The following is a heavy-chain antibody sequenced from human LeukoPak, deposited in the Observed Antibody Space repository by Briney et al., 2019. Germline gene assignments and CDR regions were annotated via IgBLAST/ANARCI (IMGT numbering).Heavy chain of an antibody. V-gene: IGHV4-39*07. CDR2: IYYSGST. CDR1: GGSISSSSYY. J-gene: IGHJ4*02. Sequence: YPSETLSLTCTVSGGSISSSSYYWGWIRQPPGKGLEWIGSIYYSGSTYYNPSLKSRVTISVDTSKNQFSLKLSSVTAPDTAVYYCARRKIHYFDYWGQGTLVTVSS. CDR3: ARRKIHYFDY.